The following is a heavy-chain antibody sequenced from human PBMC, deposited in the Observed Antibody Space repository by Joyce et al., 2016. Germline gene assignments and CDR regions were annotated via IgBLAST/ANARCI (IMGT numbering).Heavy chain of an antibody. D-gene: IGHD1-14*01. J-gene: IGHJ4*02. CDR1: GYIFTMYA. CDR2: IDAGKGNT. V-gene: IGHV1-3*01. CDR3: AREVRKSGGSLDY. Sequence: QVQLVQSGAEVKKPGASVKVSCEASGYIFTMYAIHWVRQAPGQSLEWMGWIDAGKGNTKYSQNFQGRVTITRDTSASTVYVELSSLISEDRAVYYCAREVRKSGGSLDYWGQGTLVTVSS.